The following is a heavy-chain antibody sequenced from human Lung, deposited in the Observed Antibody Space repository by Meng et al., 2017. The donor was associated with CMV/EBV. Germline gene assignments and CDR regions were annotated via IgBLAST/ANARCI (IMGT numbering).Heavy chain of an antibody. CDR3: AKDGWGKATSRIDY. Sequence: GESXKISXAASGFIFSSYGMHWVRQAPGKGLEWVAFIRYDGSNKYYADSVKGRFTISRDNSKNTLYLQMNSLRAEDTAVYYCAKDGWGKATSRIDYWGQGTXVTVSS. CDR1: GFIFSSYG. J-gene: IGHJ4*02. D-gene: IGHD6-19*01. V-gene: IGHV3-30*02. CDR2: IRYDGSNK.